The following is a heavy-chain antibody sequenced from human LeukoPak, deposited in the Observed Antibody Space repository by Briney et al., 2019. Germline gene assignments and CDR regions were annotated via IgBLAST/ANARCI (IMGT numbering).Heavy chain of an antibody. J-gene: IGHJ4*02. Sequence: ASVKVCCKASGYTFTSYYMHRVRQAPGQGLEWKGIINPSGGSTSYAQKFQGRVTMTRDTSTSTVYMELSSLRSEDTAVYYCAREGTPTPSGYFDYWGQGTLVTVSS. D-gene: IGHD1-7*01. CDR3: AREGTPTPSGYFDY. V-gene: IGHV1-46*01. CDR1: GYTFTSYY. CDR2: INPSGGST.